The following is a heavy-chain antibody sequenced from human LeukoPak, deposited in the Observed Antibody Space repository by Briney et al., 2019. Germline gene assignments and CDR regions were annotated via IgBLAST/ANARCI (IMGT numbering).Heavy chain of an antibody. J-gene: IGHJ4*02. Sequence: PGGSLRLSCAASGFTFSSYSMNWVRQAPGKGLEWVSYISSSSSGIYYADSVKGRFTISRDNAKNSLYLQMNSLRAEDTAVYYCARSSGTYFDYWGQGTLVTVSS. CDR3: ARSSGTYFDY. CDR1: GFTFSSYS. CDR2: ISSSSSGI. D-gene: IGHD1-26*01. V-gene: IGHV3-48*01.